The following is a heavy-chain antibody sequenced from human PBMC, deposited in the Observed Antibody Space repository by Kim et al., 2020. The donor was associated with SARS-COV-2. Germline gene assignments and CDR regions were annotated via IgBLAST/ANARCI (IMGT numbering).Heavy chain of an antibody. V-gene: IGHV4-39*01. D-gene: IGHD3-9*01. CDR3: ARHVSRYFDWHDY. J-gene: IGHJ4*02. Sequence: YNPSLKSRVTISVDTSKNQFHLKLSSVTAADTAVYYCARHVSRYFDWHDYWGQGTLVTVSS.